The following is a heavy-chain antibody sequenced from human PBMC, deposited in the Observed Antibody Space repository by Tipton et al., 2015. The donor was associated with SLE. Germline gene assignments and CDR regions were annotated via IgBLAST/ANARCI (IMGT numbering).Heavy chain of an antibody. CDR3: SREHRGYSNSLGY. CDR2: IYSSGTT. J-gene: IGHJ4*02. Sequence: TLSLTCTVSGGSIGSGRYYWNWIRQPAGKGLEWIGRIYSSGTTNYNPSLQDRVTISVDTSKNVFSLTITSVTAADTAMYYCSREHRGYSNSLGYWGQGTLVTVSS. CDR1: GGSIGSGRYY. D-gene: IGHD5-12*01. V-gene: IGHV4-61*02.